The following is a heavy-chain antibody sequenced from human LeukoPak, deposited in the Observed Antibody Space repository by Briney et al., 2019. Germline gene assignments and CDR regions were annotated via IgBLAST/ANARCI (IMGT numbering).Heavy chain of an antibody. J-gene: IGHJ4*02. D-gene: IGHD3-10*01. CDR2: IYNSGRT. CDR3: ARVSSYYGSGSRIFDN. Sequence: PSETLSLTCTVSGASISSGEYYWSWIRQSPGKGLEWIGYIYNSGRTYYNPSLKSRVTISADTSKNQFSLKLSSVTAADTAVYYCARVSSYYGSGSRIFDNWGQGTLVTVSS. CDR1: GASISSGEYY. V-gene: IGHV4-30-4*01.